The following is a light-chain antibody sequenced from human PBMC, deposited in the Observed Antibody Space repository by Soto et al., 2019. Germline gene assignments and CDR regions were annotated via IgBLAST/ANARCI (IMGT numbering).Light chain of an antibody. V-gene: IGLV2-14*01. CDR2: DVS. J-gene: IGLJ2*01. CDR1: SSDVGGYNY. Sequence: QSALTQPASVSGSPGQSITISCTGTSSDVGGYNYVSWYQQHPGKAPKLMMYDVSHRPSGVSNRFSGSKSGNTSSLTSSGLQAEDEAGYYCSSYTSSSTVVFGGGTKLTVL. CDR3: SSYTSSSTVV.